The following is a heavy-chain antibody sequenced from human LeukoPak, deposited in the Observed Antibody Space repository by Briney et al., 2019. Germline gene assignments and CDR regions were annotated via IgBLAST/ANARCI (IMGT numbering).Heavy chain of an antibody. D-gene: IGHD6-13*01. Sequence: SETLSLTSTVSGGSISSYYWGWIRQPAGKGLEWIGRIYTSGSTNYNPSLKSRVTMSVDTSNNQFSLKLNTVTAADTAVYYCARDRGKGVAVGLTYNGFDHWGQGTLVTVSS. CDR3: ARDRGKGVAVGLTYNGFDH. V-gene: IGHV4-4*07. CDR1: GGSISSYY. CDR2: IYTSGST. J-gene: IGHJ5*02.